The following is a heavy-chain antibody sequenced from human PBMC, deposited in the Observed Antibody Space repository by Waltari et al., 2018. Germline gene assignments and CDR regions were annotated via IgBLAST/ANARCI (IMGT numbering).Heavy chain of an antibody. CDR3: AKESWDGYYYDSSGSPSIDY. V-gene: IGHV3-9*01. CDR1: GFTFDDYA. J-gene: IGHJ4*02. CDR2: ISGNSGSI. D-gene: IGHD3-22*01. Sequence: EVQLVESGGGLVQPGRSLRLSCAASGFTFDDYAMHWVRQAPGKGLEWVSGISGNSGSIGYADSVKGRFTISRDNAKNSLYLQMNSLRAEDTALYYCAKESWDGYYYDSSGSPSIDYWGQGTLVTVSS.